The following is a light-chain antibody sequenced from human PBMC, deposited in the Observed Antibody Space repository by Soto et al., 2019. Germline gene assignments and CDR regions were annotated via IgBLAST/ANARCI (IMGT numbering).Light chain of an antibody. CDR1: QSVSSN. J-gene: IGKJ1*01. CDR2: AAS. CDR3: QQYNSYSWT. V-gene: IGKV3-15*01. Sequence: TQTQPTLSVSREDRDAVSGRASQSVSSNLAWYQQKPGQAPRLLIYAASNRATGIPARFSGSGSGTDFTLIISSLQPYYFATYNCQQYNSYSWTFGRGTKVDIK.